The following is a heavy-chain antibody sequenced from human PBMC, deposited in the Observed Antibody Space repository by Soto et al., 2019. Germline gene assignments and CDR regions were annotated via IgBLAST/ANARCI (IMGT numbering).Heavy chain of an antibody. CDR2: ISAYNGNT. CDR3: ASVGAVVPFDY. CDR1: GYTFTSYC. V-gene: IGHV1-18*04. D-gene: IGHD6-19*01. Sequence: ASVKVSCKSSGYTFTSYCISWVRQAPGQGLEWMGWISAYNGNTNYAQKLQGRVTMTTDTSTSTAYMELRSLRSEDPAVYSCASVGAVVPFDYWGQGILVTVSS. J-gene: IGHJ4*02.